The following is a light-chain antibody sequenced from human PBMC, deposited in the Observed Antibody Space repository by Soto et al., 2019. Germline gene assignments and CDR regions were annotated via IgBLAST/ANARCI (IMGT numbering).Light chain of an antibody. J-gene: IGKJ1*01. CDR1: QTLSSW. CDR2: KAS. Sequence: DIQMTQSPSTLSGSVGDRVTITCRASQTLSSWLAWYQQKPGKAPKLLIYKASTLKSGLPSRFSGSGSGTEFTLTISSLQPDDFATYYCQHYNSYSEAFGQGTKVDIK. V-gene: IGKV1-5*03. CDR3: QHYNSYSEA.